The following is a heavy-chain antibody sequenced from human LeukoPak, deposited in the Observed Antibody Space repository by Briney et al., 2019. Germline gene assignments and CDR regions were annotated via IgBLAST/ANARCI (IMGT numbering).Heavy chain of an antibody. CDR1: GFTFSSYW. CDR2: IKQDGREE. Sequence: GGSLRLSCAASGFTFSSYWMSWVRQAPGKGLEWVANIKQDGREEYYVDSVKGRFTISRDNAKNSLYLQMNSLRAEDTAVYYCARDAYRYYYDSSGYYYGTYNDYWGQGTLVTVSS. V-gene: IGHV3-7*01. J-gene: IGHJ4*02. CDR3: ARDAYRYYYDSSGYYYGTYNDY. D-gene: IGHD3-22*01.